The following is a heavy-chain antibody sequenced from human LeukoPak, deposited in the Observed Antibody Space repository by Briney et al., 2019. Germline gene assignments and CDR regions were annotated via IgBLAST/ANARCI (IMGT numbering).Heavy chain of an antibody. J-gene: IGHJ1*01. Sequence: GGSLRLSCAASGFTVSSNYMSWVRQAPGKGLEWVSVLHSGGITYYADSVKGRFTISRDNSKNTLYLQMNSLRAEDTAVYYCAKDLFGIAARPEYFQHWGQGTLVTVSS. V-gene: IGHV3-66*01. CDR1: GFTVSSNY. D-gene: IGHD6-6*01. CDR3: AKDLFGIAARPEYFQH. CDR2: LHSGGIT.